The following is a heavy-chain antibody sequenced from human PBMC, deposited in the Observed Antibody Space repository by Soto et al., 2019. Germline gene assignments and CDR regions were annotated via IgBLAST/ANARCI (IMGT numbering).Heavy chain of an antibody. CDR1: GLTFSSYS. D-gene: IGHD3-10*01. V-gene: IGHV3-21*01. Sequence: GGSLRLSCAASGLTFSSYSMNWVRQAPGKGLEWVSSISSSSSYTYYADSVKGRFTISRDNAKNSLYLQMNSLRAEDTAVYFCATGRYYYGSGQLDYWGQGTLVTVSS. CDR2: ISSSSSYT. J-gene: IGHJ4*02. CDR3: ATGRYYYGSGQLDY.